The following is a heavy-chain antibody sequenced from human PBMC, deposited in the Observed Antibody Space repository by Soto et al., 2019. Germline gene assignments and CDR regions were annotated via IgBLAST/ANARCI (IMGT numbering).Heavy chain of an antibody. J-gene: IGHJ4*02. Sequence: QVQLQQWGAGLLKPSETLSLTCAVSGGSFSGYYWTWIRQPPGTGLEWIGEINHSGSTNYNPSLKSRVTISVDTSKNQFSLKLTSVTAADTAVYYCARDKITGLFDYGGQGTLVTVSS. CDR2: INHSGST. CDR3: ARDKITGLFDY. V-gene: IGHV4-34*01. CDR1: GGSFSGYY. D-gene: IGHD2-8*02.